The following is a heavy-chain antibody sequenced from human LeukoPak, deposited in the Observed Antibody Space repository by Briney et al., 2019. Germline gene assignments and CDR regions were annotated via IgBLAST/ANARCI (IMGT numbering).Heavy chain of an antibody. V-gene: IGHV1-2*02. CDR2: INPNSGGT. Sequence: ASVKVSSKASGYTFTGYYMHWVRQAPGQGLEWMGWINPNSGGTNYAQKFQGRVTMTRDTSISTAYMELSRLRSDDTAVYYCARANKERSSSWYHYYYGMDVWGQGTTATVSS. CDR1: GYTFTGYY. CDR3: ARANKERSSSWYHYYYGMDV. J-gene: IGHJ6*02. D-gene: IGHD6-13*01.